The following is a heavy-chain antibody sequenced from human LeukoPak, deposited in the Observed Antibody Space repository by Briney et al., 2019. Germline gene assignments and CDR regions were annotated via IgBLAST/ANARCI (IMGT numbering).Heavy chain of an antibody. Sequence: ASVKVSCKXSGYTFTSDYMHWVRQAPGQGLEWMGIINPSGGSTSYSQKFQGRVTMTRDTSTSTVYMELSSLRSEDTAVYYCAREIERPTYYYDSSGYYGAFDIWGQGTMVTVSS. CDR2: INPSGGST. V-gene: IGHV1-46*03. CDR3: AREIERPTYYYDSSGYYGAFDI. J-gene: IGHJ3*02. D-gene: IGHD3-22*01. CDR1: GYTFTSDY.